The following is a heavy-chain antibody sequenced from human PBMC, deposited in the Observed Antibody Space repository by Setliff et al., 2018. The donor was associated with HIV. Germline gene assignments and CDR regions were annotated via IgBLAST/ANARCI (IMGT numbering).Heavy chain of an antibody. D-gene: IGHD2-8*01. Sequence: GASVKVSCKASGYTFTSYYMHWVRQAPGQGLEWMGIINPSGGSTSYAQKFQGRVTMTRDTSTSTVYMELSSLRSEDTAVYYCAKDGMVYDVGNNIDYWGQGTLVTVSS. V-gene: IGHV1-46*01. CDR3: AKDGMVYDVGNNIDY. J-gene: IGHJ4*02. CDR1: GYTFTSYY. CDR2: INPSGGST.